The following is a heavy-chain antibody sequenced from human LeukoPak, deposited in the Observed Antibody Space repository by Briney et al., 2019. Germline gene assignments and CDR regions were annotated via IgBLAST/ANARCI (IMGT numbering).Heavy chain of an antibody. Sequence: ASVKVSCKASGYSFTGYYVHWVRQAPGQGLEWMGWINPNSGGTNYAQKFQGRVTMTRNTSISTAYMELSSLTSDDTAVYYCARAGGGLDYWGQGTLVTVSS. V-gene: IGHV1-2*02. CDR2: INPNSGGT. J-gene: IGHJ4*02. CDR1: GYSFTGYY. D-gene: IGHD3-16*01. CDR3: ARAGGGLDY.